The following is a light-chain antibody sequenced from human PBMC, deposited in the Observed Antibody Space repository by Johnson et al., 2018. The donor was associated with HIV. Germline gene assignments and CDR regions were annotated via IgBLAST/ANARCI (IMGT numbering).Light chain of an antibody. Sequence: SAAPGQKVTISCSGSSSNIGNNYVSWYQQLPGTAPKLLIYDNNKRPSGIPDRFSGSKSGTSATLGITGLQTGDEADYYCGTWDSSLSRGGFGTGTKVTVI. CDR2: DNN. J-gene: IGLJ1*01. V-gene: IGLV1-51*01. CDR1: SSNIGNNY. CDR3: GTWDSSLSRGG.